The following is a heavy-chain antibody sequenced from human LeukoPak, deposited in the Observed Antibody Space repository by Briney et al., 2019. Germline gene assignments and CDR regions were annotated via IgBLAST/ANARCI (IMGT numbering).Heavy chain of an antibody. J-gene: IGHJ4*02. CDR1: GGSVSSGSYY. Sequence: PSETLSLTCTVSGGSVSSGSYYWSWIRQPPGKGLEWIGYIYHSGSTKYNPSLKSRVTISVDTSKNQFSLKVNSVTAADTAVYYCSRDQYGSGSYYRYFDYWGQGTLVTVSS. V-gene: IGHV4-61*01. D-gene: IGHD3-10*01. CDR3: SRDQYGSGSYYRYFDY. CDR2: IYHSGST.